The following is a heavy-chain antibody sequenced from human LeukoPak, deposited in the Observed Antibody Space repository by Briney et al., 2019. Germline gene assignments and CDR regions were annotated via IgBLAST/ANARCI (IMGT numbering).Heavy chain of an antibody. V-gene: IGHV1-8*01. Sequence: GASVTVSCKASGYTFTSYDINWVRQAPGQGLEWMGWMNPNSGNTGYAQKFQGRVTMTRNTSISTAYMELSSLRSEDTAVYYCARKPIVDTALNWFDPWGQGTLVTVSS. CDR2: MNPNSGNT. D-gene: IGHD5-18*01. CDR3: ARKPIVDTALNWFDP. CDR1: GYTFTSYD. J-gene: IGHJ5*02.